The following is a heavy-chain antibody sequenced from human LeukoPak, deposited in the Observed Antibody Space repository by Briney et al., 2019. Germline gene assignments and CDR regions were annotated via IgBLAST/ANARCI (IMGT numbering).Heavy chain of an antibody. Sequence: PSQTLSLTCTVSSGSISSGGYYWSWIRQLPGKGLEWFGYIYYTGSTSYDPSLKSPFTISVDTSKNQFSLTVSSVTAADTAVYYCARGHNSGWYNWFDPWGQGTLVTVSS. J-gene: IGHJ5*02. V-gene: IGHV4-31*01. CDR1: SGSISSGGYY. D-gene: IGHD6-19*01. CDR2: IYYTGST. CDR3: ARGHNSGWYNWFDP.